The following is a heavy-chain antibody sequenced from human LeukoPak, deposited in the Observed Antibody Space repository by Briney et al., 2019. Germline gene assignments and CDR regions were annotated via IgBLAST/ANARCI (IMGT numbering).Heavy chain of an antibody. D-gene: IGHD1-1*01. CDR1: GYSFSNYW. CDR3: ATVGGTGYLQD. J-gene: IGHJ1*01. V-gene: IGHV5-51*01. CDR2: IYAGDSRT. Sequence: PGESLQICCKGSGYSFSNYWIAWVRQMSGKGLEWMGTIYAGDSRTRYSPSFEGQVTISADKSFSTAYLQLSSLRASDNAIYYCATVGGTGYLQDWGQGTLVTVSS.